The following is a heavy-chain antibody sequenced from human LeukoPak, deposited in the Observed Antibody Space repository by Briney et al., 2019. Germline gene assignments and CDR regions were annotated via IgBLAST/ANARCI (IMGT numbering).Heavy chain of an antibody. CDR1: GGTFSSYA. V-gene: IGHV1-69*05. Sequence: GASVKVSCKASGGTFSSYAISWVRQAPGQGLEWMGRIIPIFGTANYAQKFQGRVTITTDESTSTAYMEPSSLRSEDTAVYYCAGCSSTSCYARGDYWGQGTLVTVSS. CDR3: AGCSSTSCYARGDY. J-gene: IGHJ4*02. CDR2: IIPIFGTA. D-gene: IGHD2-2*01.